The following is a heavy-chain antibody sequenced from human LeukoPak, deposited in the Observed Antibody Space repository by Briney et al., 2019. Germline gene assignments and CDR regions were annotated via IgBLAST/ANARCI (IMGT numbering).Heavy chain of an antibody. CDR2: IYTSGST. V-gene: IGHV4-61*02. Sequence: SETLCLTCTVSGGSISSGSYYWSWIRQPAGKGLEWIGRIYTSGSTNYNPSLKSRVTISVDTSKNQFSLKLSSVTAADTAVYYCARGDVVTPGNFDYRGQGTLVTVSS. J-gene: IGHJ4*02. CDR1: GGSISSGSYY. D-gene: IGHD4-23*01. CDR3: ARGDVVTPGNFDY.